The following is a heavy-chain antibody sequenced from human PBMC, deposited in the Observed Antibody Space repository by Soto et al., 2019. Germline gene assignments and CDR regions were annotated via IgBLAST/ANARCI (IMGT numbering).Heavy chain of an antibody. D-gene: IGHD3-10*01. CDR2: IIPIFGTA. V-gene: IGHV1-69*13. J-gene: IGHJ6*02. CDR3: ARGGSRYYYGSGSYYNRGYYYGMDV. CDR1: GGTFSSYA. Sequence: SVKVSCKASGGTFSSYAISWVRQAPGQGLEWIGGIIPIFGTANYAQKFQGRVTITADESTSTAYMELSSLRSEDTAVYYCARGGSRYYYGSGSYYNRGYYYGMDVWGQGTTVTVSS.